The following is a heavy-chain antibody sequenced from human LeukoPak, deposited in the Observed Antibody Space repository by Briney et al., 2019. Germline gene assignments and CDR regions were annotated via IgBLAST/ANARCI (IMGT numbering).Heavy chain of an antibody. CDR1: GGSFSGYY. CDR3: ARLRDSGSYWNYYYGMDV. V-gene: IGHV4-34*01. J-gene: IGHJ6*02. D-gene: IGHD1-26*01. CDR2: INHSGST. Sequence: SETLSLTCAVYGGSFSGYYWSWIRQPPGKGLEWIGEINHSGSTNYNPSLKSQVTISVDTSKNQFSLKLSSVTAADTAVYYCARLRDSGSYWNYYYGMDVWGQGTTVTVSS.